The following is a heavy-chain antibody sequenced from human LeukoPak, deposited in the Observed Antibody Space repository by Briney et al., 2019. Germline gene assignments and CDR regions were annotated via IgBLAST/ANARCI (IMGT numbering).Heavy chain of an antibody. V-gene: IGHV3-74*01. J-gene: IGHJ1*01. Sequence: GGSLRLSCAASGFTFSSYWMHWVRQVPGKGLMWVSRIDTGGSGTRYADSVKGRFTISRDYSKNTLYLQMNSLRAEDTAVYYCANFHCSSTSCHLSGYFQHWGQGTLVTVSS. CDR1: GFTFSSYW. CDR3: ANFHCSSTSCHLSGYFQH. CDR2: IDTGGSGT. D-gene: IGHD2-2*01.